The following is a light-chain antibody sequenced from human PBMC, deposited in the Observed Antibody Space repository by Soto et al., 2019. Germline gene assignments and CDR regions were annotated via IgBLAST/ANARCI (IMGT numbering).Light chain of an antibody. CDR1: SSDVGGYNY. Sequence: QSALTQPASVSGSPGQSITISCTGTSSDVGGYNYVTWHQQHPGKVPKLIIYEVSNRPSGVSDRFSGSESGNTASLTISGLQAEDEADYYCNSWTRSSTYIFGTGTKVTVL. J-gene: IGLJ1*01. CDR2: EVS. CDR3: NSWTRSSTYI. V-gene: IGLV2-14*01.